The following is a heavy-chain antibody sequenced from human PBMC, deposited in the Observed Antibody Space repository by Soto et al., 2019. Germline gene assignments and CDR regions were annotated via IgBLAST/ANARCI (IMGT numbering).Heavy chain of an antibody. D-gene: IGHD1-7*01. CDR3: ARDRNWNSSPYFDY. V-gene: IGHV1-69*12. CDR1: GGTFSSYA. CDR2: IIPIFGTA. J-gene: IGHJ4*02. Sequence: QVQLVQSGAEVTKPGSSVKVSCKASGGTFSSYAISWVRQAPGQGLEWMGGIIPIFGTANYAQKFQGRVTVTADEPTSTAYMELSSLRSEDTAVYYCARDRNWNSSPYFDYWGQGTLVTVSS.